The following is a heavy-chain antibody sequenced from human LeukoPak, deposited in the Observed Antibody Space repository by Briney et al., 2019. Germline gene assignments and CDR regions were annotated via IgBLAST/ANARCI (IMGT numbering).Heavy chain of an antibody. CDR3: ARAPTVVTPYYFDY. D-gene: IGHD4-23*01. J-gene: IGHJ4*02. CDR1: GXSISSYY. Sequence: KPSETLSLTFTVSGXSISSYYWSWIRQPPGKGLEWIGYIYYSGSTNYNPSLKSRVTISVDTSKNQFSLKLSSVAAADTAVYYCARAPTVVTPYYFDYWGQGTLVTVSS. V-gene: IGHV4-59*01. CDR2: IYYSGST.